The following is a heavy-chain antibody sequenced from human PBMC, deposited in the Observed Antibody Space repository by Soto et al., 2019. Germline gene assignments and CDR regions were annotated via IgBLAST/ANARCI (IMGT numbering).Heavy chain of an antibody. D-gene: IGHD2-2*01. J-gene: IGHJ4*02. V-gene: IGHV1-18*04. Sequence: ASVKVSCKASGYTFTSYGISWVRQAPGQGLEWMGWISAYNGNTSYAQKLQGRVTMTTDTSTSTAYMELRSLRSDDTAVYYCARDQLGYCSSTSCLSDYWGQGTLVTVSS. CDR3: ARDQLGYCSSTSCLSDY. CDR1: GYTFTSYG. CDR2: ISAYNGNT.